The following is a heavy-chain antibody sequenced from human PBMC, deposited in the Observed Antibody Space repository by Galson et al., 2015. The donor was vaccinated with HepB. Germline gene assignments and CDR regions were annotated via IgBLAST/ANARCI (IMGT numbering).Heavy chain of an antibody. CDR2: TRHDGSNT. J-gene: IGHJ6*02. CDR3: AKAYCGSTSCYAGGVYYYYYFGMDV. V-gene: IGHV3-30*02. CDR1: GFDFSNYG. D-gene: IGHD2-2*01. Sequence: SLRLSCAATGFDFSNYGMHWVRQAPGKGLEWVAFTRHDGSNTYYADSVKGRFFIPRDNSENTLFLQMNSLRVEDTAVYYCAKAYCGSTSCYAGGVYYYYYFGMDVWGQGTTATVSS.